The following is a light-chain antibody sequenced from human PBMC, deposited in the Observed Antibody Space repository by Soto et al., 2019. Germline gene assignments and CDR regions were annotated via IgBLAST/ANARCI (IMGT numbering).Light chain of an antibody. Sequence: DIQVTQFPSTLSASVGDRVTITCRASQSINSWLAWYQQKPGKAPKVLIYKASNLESGVPSRFSGSGSGTEFTLTISSLQPDDFATYYCQQYDSYPYAFGQGTKLEIK. V-gene: IGKV1-5*03. CDR2: KAS. CDR1: QSINSW. J-gene: IGKJ2*01. CDR3: QQYDSYPYA.